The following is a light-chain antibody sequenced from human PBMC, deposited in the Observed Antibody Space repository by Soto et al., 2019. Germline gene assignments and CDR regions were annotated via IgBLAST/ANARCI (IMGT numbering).Light chain of an antibody. CDR3: QQRSNWSIT. CDR1: QSVSNF. J-gene: IGKJ5*01. V-gene: IGKV3-11*01. Sequence: EIVLTQSPGTLSLSPGKRATLSCRASQSVSNFLAWYQQKPGQAPRLLIYDTSNRATGIPARFSGSGSGTDFTLTINNLDPEDFAVYYCQQRSNWSITFGQGTRLEIK. CDR2: DTS.